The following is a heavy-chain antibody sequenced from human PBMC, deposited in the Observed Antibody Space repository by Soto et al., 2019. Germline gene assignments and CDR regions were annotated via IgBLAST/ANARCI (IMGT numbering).Heavy chain of an antibody. J-gene: IGHJ4*02. V-gene: IGHV4-31*03. CDR1: GGSISSADFY. Sequence: QVQLQESGPGLVKPSQTLSLTCTVSGGSISSADFYWSWIRQHPGKGLEYIGYIYHSGSTYSNPSLKSRVSMSVDTSKDQFSLRFNSVTAADTAMYYCARAYCGGDCYHPSEFDYWGQGTLVTVSS. CDR3: ARAYCGGDCYHPSEFDY. D-gene: IGHD2-21*02. CDR2: IYHSGST.